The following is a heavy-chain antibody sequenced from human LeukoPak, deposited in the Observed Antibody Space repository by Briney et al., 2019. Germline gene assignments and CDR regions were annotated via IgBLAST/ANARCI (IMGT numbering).Heavy chain of an antibody. CDR3: ARDRLGTHFDY. V-gene: IGHV3-33*01. Sequence: GSLRLSCAASGFTFSSYGMHRVRQAPGKGLEWVAVIWYDGSNKYYADSVKGRFTISRDNSKNTLYLQMNSLRAEDTAVYYRARDRLGTHFDYWGQGTLVTVSS. CDR2: IWYDGSNK. D-gene: IGHD6-25*01. J-gene: IGHJ4*02. CDR1: GFTFSSYG.